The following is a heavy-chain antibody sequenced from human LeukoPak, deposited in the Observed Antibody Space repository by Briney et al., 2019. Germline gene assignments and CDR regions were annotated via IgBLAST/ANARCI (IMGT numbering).Heavy chain of an antibody. CDR3: AKSQYQLRWGDYFDY. CDR1: GFTFTSYG. V-gene: IGHV3-30*02. CDR2: IRYDGSNT. D-gene: IGHD4-23*01. J-gene: IGHJ4*02. Sequence: GGSLRLSCAASGFTFTSYGMHWVRQAPGKGLEWVAFIRYDGSNTFYTDSVKGRFNISRDNSKNTLYLQMNSLRAEDTAVYYCAKSQYQLRWGDYFDYWGQGTLVTVSS.